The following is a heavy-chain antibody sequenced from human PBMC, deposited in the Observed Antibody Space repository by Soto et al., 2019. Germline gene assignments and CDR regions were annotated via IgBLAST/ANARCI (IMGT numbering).Heavy chain of an antibody. CDR3: AREASGYDF. V-gene: IGHV1-69*13. Sequence: EASVKVSCKASGGTFSSFGISWVRQAPGQGLEWVGGIIPVFGRPNYAQRFRGRLTITADESTNTSYMELIDLTSEDTAVYYCAREASGYDFWGQGTQVTVYS. CDR1: GGTFSSFG. D-gene: IGHD5-12*01. J-gene: IGHJ1*01. CDR2: IIPVFGRP.